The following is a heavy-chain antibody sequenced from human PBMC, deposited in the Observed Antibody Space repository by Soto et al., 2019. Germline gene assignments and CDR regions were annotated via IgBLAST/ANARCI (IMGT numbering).Heavy chain of an antibody. Sequence: GGSLRLSCAASVFTFSSYSMHLVRQSPGKGLEWVSSISSSSSYIYYADSVKGRFTISRDNAKNSLYLQMNSLRAEYTAVYYCARLTMIVVGPFDYWGQGTMVTVSS. D-gene: IGHD3-22*01. CDR2: ISSSSSYI. CDR1: VFTFSSYS. J-gene: IGHJ4*02. V-gene: IGHV3-21*01. CDR3: ARLTMIVVGPFDY.